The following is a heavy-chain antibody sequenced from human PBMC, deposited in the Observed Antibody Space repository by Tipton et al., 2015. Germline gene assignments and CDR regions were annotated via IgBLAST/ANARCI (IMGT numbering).Heavy chain of an antibody. CDR3: ARNSMVGDEGLDS. Sequence: TLSLTCTVSGGSISSVNWWTWVRQSPGKGLEWIGEIYHSANTNYNPSLQSRISMSVDMSKAQFSLSLSSVTAADTAIYYCARNSMVGDEGLDSWGQGVLVTVSS. CDR2: IYHSANT. J-gene: IGHJ4*02. CDR1: GGSISSVNW. V-gene: IGHV4-4*02. D-gene: IGHD1-26*01.